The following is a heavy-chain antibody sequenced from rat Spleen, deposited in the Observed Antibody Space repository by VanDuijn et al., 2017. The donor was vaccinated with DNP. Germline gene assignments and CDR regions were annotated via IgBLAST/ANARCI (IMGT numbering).Heavy chain of an antibody. Sequence: EVQLQESGPGLVKPSQSLSLTCSVTGYSITTSYRWNWVRKFPGNKMEWIGHISYSGSTNYTPSLKSRISITKDTSKNQFFLQVTSVTSEDTATYYCARWSNFFDYWGHGVMVTVSS. CDR3: ARWSNFFDY. V-gene: IGHV3-3*01. J-gene: IGHJ2*01. CDR1: GYSITTSYR. CDR2: ISYSGST.